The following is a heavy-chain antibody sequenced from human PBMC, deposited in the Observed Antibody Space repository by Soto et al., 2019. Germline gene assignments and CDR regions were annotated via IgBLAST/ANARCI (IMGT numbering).Heavy chain of an antibody. V-gene: IGHV5-51*01. CDR3: ARPRDYGIVLVALDI. CDR2: FNPADSDT. D-gene: IGHD4-17*01. Sequence: PGESLKISCKASGYIFTNYWIAWVRQMPWKGLEWMGVFNPADSDTRYSPSLQGQVTISADKSISTAYLQWSSLKASDTAMYYCARPRDYGIVLVALDIWGQGTMVTVSS. CDR1: GYIFTNYW. J-gene: IGHJ3*02.